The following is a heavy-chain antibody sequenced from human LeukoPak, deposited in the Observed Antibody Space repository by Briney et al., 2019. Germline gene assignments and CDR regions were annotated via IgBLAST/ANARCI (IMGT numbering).Heavy chain of an antibody. CDR2: INPNSGGT. V-gene: IGHV1-2*06. CDR3: ARDWSNSSSCP. Sequence: ASVKVSCKASGYTFTGYYIHWVRQAPGQGLEWMGRINPNSGGTNYAQKFQGRVTMTRDTSISTAYMELSRLRSEDTAVYYCARDWSNSSSCPWGQGTLVTVSS. D-gene: IGHD6-13*01. J-gene: IGHJ5*02. CDR1: GYTFTGYY.